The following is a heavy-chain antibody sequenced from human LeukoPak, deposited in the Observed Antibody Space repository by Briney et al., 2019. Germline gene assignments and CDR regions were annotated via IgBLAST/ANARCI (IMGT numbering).Heavy chain of an antibody. Sequence: GGSLRLSCAASGFTFSSYGMHWVRQAPGKGLEWVAFIRYDGSNQYYADSVKGRFTISRDNYKNTLYLQMNSLRAEDTAVYYCAKDYYDFWSGYYLDAFDIWGQGTMVTVSS. CDR1: GFTFSSYG. CDR2: IRYDGSNQ. D-gene: IGHD3-3*01. CDR3: AKDYYDFWSGYYLDAFDI. V-gene: IGHV3-30*02. J-gene: IGHJ3*02.